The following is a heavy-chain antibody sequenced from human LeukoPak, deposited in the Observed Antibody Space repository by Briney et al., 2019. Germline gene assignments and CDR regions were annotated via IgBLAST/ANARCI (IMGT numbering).Heavy chain of an antibody. CDR3: ARRSDYGDYDDAFDI. CDR2: IYYSGST. V-gene: IGHV4-39*07. CDR1: GGSISSISYY. J-gene: IGHJ3*02. D-gene: IGHD4-17*01. Sequence: SETLSLTCTVSGGSISSISYYWGWIRQPPGKGLAWIGSIYYSGSTYYNPSLKSRVTISVDTSKNQFSLKPSSVTAADTAVYYCARRSDYGDYDDAFDIWGQGTMVTVSS.